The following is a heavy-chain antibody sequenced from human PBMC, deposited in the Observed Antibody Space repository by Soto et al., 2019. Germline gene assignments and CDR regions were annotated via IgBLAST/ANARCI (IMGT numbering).Heavy chain of an antibody. D-gene: IGHD3-3*01. CDR1: GYTFTSYD. V-gene: IGHV1-8*01. CDR3: AGKDFWSGATFGNMDV. CDR2: MNPNRGNT. Sequence: QVQLVQSGAEVKKPGASVKVSCKASGYTFTSYDINWVRQATGQGLEWMGWMNPNRGNTGYAQKFQGRVTMTRNTSISTAYMGLSSLRSEDTAVYYCAGKDFWSGATFGNMDVWGKGTTVTVSS. J-gene: IGHJ6*03.